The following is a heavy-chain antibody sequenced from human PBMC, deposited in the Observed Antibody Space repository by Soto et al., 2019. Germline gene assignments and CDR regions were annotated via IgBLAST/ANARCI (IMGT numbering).Heavy chain of an antibody. Sequence: PGGSLRLSCAASGFTVMRQAMHWVRQDPGKGLEWVAGISSDGSNTYFADSVKGRITISRDNSRNTLYLQLNSLRAEDTAIYYCAKSGGSVLYYFDFWGQGTLVTVSS. CDR1: GFTVMRQA. J-gene: IGHJ4*02. V-gene: IGHV3-30*04. D-gene: IGHD1-26*01. CDR3: AKSGGSVLYYFDF. CDR2: ISSDGSNT.